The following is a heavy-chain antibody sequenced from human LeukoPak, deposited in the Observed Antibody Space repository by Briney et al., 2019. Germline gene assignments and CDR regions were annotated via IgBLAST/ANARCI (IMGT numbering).Heavy chain of an antibody. CDR3: ARGPDNYCSGGSCYSRAYYYYMDV. Sequence: GGSLRLSCAASGFTFSSYWMSWVRQAPGKGLEWVANIKQDGSEKYYVDSVKGRFTISRDNAKNSLYLQMNSLRAEDTAVYYCARGPDNYCSGGSCYSRAYYYYMDVWGKGTTVTVSS. J-gene: IGHJ6*03. D-gene: IGHD2-15*01. V-gene: IGHV3-7*01. CDR1: GFTFSSYW. CDR2: IKQDGSEK.